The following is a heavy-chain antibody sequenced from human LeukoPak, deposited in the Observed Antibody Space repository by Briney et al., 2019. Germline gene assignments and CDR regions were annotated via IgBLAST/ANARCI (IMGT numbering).Heavy chain of an antibody. CDR1: Y. Sequence: YWIGWVRQMPGKGLEWIGYIYYSGSTYYSPSLKSRVTISVDTSKNQFSLKLSSVTAADTAVYYCAREGLMGWFDPWGQGTLVTVSS. J-gene: IGHJ5*02. CDR3: AREGLMGWFDP. V-gene: IGHV4-31*02. CDR2: IYYSGST. D-gene: IGHD3-16*01.